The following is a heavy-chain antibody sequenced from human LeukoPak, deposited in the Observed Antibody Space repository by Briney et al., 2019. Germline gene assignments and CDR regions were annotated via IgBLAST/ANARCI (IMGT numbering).Heavy chain of an antibody. CDR1: DYSITNYDF. Sequence: SETLSLTCTVSDYSITNYDFWGWMRQPPGKGLEWIGNIYHTGSTYYNPSLKSRVTILVDTSKNQFSLKLSSLTAADTAFYYCARYVFLEAKFDPWGQGTLVTVSS. CDR3: ARYVFLEAKFDP. J-gene: IGHJ5*02. V-gene: IGHV4-38-2*02. D-gene: IGHD3-10*02. CDR2: IYHTGST.